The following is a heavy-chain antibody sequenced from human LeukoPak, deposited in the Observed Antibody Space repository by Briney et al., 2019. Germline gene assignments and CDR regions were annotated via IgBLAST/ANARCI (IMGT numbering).Heavy chain of an antibody. D-gene: IGHD3-9*01. V-gene: IGHV3-23*01. CDR3: AKGDNNILTGYYNSFDS. CDR1: GFTFSNFA. J-gene: IGHJ4*02. CDR2: ISGSSIST. Sequence: PGGSLGLSCAASGFTFSNFAMNWVRQAPGKGLEWVSTISGSSISTYYSDSVKGRFTISRDNSKNTLYLQMNSLRAEDTAVYYCAKGDNNILTGYYNSFDSWGQGTLVTVSS.